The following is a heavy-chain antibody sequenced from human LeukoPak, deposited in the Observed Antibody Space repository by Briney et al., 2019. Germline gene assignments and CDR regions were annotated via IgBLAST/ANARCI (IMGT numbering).Heavy chain of an antibody. CDR3: GKGDLIVVVPAALSY. Sequence: GGSLRLSCAASGLTFSSYAMSWVRQAPGKGLEWVSAVSGSGGSTYYADSVKGRFTISRDNSKNTLYLQMNSLRAEDTAVYYCGKGDLIVVVPAALSYWGQGTLVTVSS. CDR2: VSGSGGST. V-gene: IGHV3-23*01. D-gene: IGHD2-2*01. J-gene: IGHJ4*02. CDR1: GLTFSSYA.